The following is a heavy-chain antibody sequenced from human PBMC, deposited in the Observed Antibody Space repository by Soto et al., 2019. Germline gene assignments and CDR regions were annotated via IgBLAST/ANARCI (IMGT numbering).Heavy chain of an antibody. CDR2: IYPSGST. Sequence: SETLSLTCAVSGGSISSSKWWTWVRQPPVKGLEWIGEIYPSGSTNYNPSLKSRVTISLDKSNNHISLRLSSVTAADTAVYYCARVPEDSSGYFDSWGQGTLVTVSS. V-gene: IGHV4-4*02. J-gene: IGHJ4*02. CDR1: GGSISSSKW. D-gene: IGHD3-22*01. CDR3: ARVPEDSSGYFDS.